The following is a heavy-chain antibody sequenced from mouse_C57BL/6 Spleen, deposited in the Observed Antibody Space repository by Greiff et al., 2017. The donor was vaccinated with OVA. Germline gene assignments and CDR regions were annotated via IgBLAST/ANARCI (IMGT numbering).Heavy chain of an antibody. Sequence: VQLVESGAELVKPGASVKLSCKASGYTFTSYWMQWVKQRPGQGLEWIGEIDPSDSYTNYNQKFKGKATLTVDTSSSTAYMQLSSLTSEDSAVYYCAREGDVRFAYWGQGTLVTVSA. CDR2: IDPSDSYT. V-gene: IGHV1-50*01. CDR3: AREGDVRFAY. J-gene: IGHJ3*01. CDR1: GYTFTSYW.